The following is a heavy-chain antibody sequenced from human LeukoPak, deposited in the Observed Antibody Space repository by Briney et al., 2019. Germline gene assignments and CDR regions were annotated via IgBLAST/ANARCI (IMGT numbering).Heavy chain of an antibody. D-gene: IGHD4-17*01. CDR2: ISAYNGNT. Sequence: ASVKVSCKASGYTFTSYGISWVRQAPGQGLEWMGWISAYNGNTNYAQKLQGRVTMTTDTSTSTAYMELRSLRSDDTAVYYCARVICPSSTVTPQGWFDPWGQGTLVTVSS. CDR1: GYTFTSYG. J-gene: IGHJ5*02. CDR3: ARVICPSSTVTPQGWFDP. V-gene: IGHV1-18*01.